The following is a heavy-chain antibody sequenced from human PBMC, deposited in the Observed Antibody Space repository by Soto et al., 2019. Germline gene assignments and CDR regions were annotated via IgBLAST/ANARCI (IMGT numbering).Heavy chain of an antibody. V-gene: IGHV1-18*01. J-gene: IGHJ3*02. CDR2: ISAYNGNT. Sequence: GASVKVSCKASGYTFTSYGLSWVRQAPGQGLEWMGWISAYNGNTNYAQKLQGRVTMTTDTSTSTAYMELRSLRSDDTGLYYWARARGSLAALEIGGQGTMHTVSS. CDR1: GYTFTSYG. CDR3: ARARGSLAALEI.